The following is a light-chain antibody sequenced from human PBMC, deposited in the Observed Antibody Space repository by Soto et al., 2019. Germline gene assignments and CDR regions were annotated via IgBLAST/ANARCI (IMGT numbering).Light chain of an antibody. CDR3: SSYTTSGTPV. V-gene: IGLV2-14*01. CDR2: EVS. J-gene: IGLJ3*02. Sequence: QSALTQPASVSGSPGQSITISCTGTSSDVGGYNYLSWYQQHRGKAPRVMIYEVSNRPSGVSNRFSGSKSGNTASLTISGLQAEDEADYFCSSYTTSGTPVFGGGTKVTVL. CDR1: SSDVGGYNY.